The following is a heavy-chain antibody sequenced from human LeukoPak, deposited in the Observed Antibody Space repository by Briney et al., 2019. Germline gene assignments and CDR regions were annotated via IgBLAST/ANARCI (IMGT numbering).Heavy chain of an antibody. CDR1: GFTFSSYA. Sequence: GGSLRLSCAASGFTFSSYAMHWVRQAPGKGLEWVAVISYDGGNKYYADSVKGRFTISRDNSKNTLYLQMNSLRAEDTAVYYCARDQGVAYCGGDCYAGYFQHWGQGTLVTVSS. D-gene: IGHD2-21*02. V-gene: IGHV3-30-3*01. CDR2: ISYDGGNK. J-gene: IGHJ1*01. CDR3: ARDQGVAYCGGDCYAGYFQH.